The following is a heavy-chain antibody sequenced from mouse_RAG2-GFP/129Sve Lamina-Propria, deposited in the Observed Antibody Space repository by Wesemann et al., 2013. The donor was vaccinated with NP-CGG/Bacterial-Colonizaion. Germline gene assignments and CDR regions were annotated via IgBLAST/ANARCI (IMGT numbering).Heavy chain of an antibody. CDR3: ARGADYYGIDY. CDR2: INPNNGGT. J-gene: IGHJ2*01. Sequence: EVQLQQSGPELVKPGASVKISCKASGYTFTDYYMNWVKQSHGKSLEWIGDINPNNGGTSYNQKFKGKATLTVDKSSSTAYMELRSLTSEDSAVYFCARGADYYGIDYWGQGTTLTVSS. CDR1: GYTFTDYY. D-gene: IGHD1-1*01. V-gene: IGHV1-26*01.